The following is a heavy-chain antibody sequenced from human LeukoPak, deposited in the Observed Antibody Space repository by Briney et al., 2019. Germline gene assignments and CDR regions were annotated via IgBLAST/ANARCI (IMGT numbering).Heavy chain of an antibody. CDR2: IWDDGSDK. CDR1: VFTFSSYG. CDR3: AREWSSGWPYYYYYGMDV. V-gene: IGHV3-33*01. D-gene: IGHD6-19*01. J-gene: IGHJ6*02. Sequence: GRCLRLSRAPSVFTFSSYGTHWVRQAPGKGLERVAVIWDDGSDKYYADSVKGRFTISRDNSKNTLYLQMNSLRAEYTAVYYCAREWSSGWPYYYYYGMDVWGQGATVTVSS.